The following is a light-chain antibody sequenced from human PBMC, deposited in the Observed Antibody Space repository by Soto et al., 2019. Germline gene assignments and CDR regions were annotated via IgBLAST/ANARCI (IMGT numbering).Light chain of an antibody. CDR1: QGISTY. CDR3: QHSTTWT. V-gene: IGKV1-39*01. Sequence: DFQMTQSPSTLSAYVGDRVTITCRASQGISTYLNWYQQKPGKAPKLLIYAASSLQSGVPSRFSGSGSETDFTLTISSLQPEDFATYSCQHSTTWTFGQGTKVDIK. CDR2: AAS. J-gene: IGKJ1*01.